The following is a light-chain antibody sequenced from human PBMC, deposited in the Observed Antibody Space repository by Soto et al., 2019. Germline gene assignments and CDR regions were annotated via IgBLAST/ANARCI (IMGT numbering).Light chain of an antibody. CDR3: QQYNTYPWT. CDR1: QSINIW. V-gene: IGKV1-5*03. Sequence: DIQMTQSPSTLSASIGDRVTITCRASQSINIWLAWYQQKPGKAPKLLIYKASSLESGVPSRFSGSGSVTQFTLTISSLQPDDFATYHCQQYNTYPWTFGLGTKVEIK. CDR2: KAS. J-gene: IGKJ1*01.